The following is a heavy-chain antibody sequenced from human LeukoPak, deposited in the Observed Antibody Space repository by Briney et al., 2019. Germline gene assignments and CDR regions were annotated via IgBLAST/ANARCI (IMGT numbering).Heavy chain of an antibody. CDR3: ARGGALRDFWSGYRYNWFDP. D-gene: IGHD3-3*01. CDR1: GGSISSSSYY. Sequence: SETLSLTCTVSGGSISSSSYYWGWIRQPPGKGLEWIGSIYYSGSTYYNPSLKSRVTISVDTSKNQFSLKLSSVTAADTAVYYCARGGALRDFWSGYRYNWFDPWGQGTLVTVSS. V-gene: IGHV4-39*07. CDR2: IYYSGST. J-gene: IGHJ5*02.